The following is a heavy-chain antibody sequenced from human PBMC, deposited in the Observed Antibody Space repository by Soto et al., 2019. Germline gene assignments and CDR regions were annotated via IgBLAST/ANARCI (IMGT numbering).Heavy chain of an antibody. CDR3: ARDSPNYYDSSGQPYFDYGMDV. CDR2: IYSGGST. CDR1: GFTVSSNY. V-gene: IGHV3-53*01. Sequence: GGSLRLSCAASGFTVSSNYMSWVRQAPGKGLEWVSVIYSGGSTYYADSVKGRFTISRDNSKNTLYLQMNSLRAEDTAVYYCARDSPNYYDSSGQPYFDYGMDVWGQGTTVTVSS. D-gene: IGHD3-22*01. J-gene: IGHJ6*02.